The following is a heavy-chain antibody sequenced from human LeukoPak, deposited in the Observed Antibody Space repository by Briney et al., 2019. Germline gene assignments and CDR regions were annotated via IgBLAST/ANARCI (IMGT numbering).Heavy chain of an antibody. J-gene: IGHJ4*02. CDR3: TRGSANYHFTY. CDR1: GFTVKDNF. CDR2: LYSGGAT. V-gene: IGHV3-66*01. D-gene: IGHD4/OR15-4a*01. Sequence: GGSLRLSCAASGFTVKDNFMSWVRQAPGKGLEWVSVLYSGGATYYADSVKGRFTISRDNSKNIVFLQMNDLRTEDTAFYYCTRGSANYHFTYWGQGALVTVSS.